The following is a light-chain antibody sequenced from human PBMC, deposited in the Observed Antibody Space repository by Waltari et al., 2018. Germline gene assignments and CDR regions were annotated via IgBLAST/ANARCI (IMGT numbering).Light chain of an antibody. CDR3: QQYDDLPLT. CDR2: DAS. Sequence: DIQMTQSPSSLSASVRDTVTITCQASQDITNSLNWYQQKPGKAPKLLIYDASNLEKGVPSRFSGSGSGTDFTFTISSLQPEYIATYYCQQYDDLPLTLGGGTKVEIK. J-gene: IGKJ4*01. CDR1: QDITNS. V-gene: IGKV1-33*01.